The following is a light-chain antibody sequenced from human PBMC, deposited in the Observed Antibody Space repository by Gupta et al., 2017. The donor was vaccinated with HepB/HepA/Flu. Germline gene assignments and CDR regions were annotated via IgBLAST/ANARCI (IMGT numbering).Light chain of an antibody. CDR2: GAS. J-gene: IGKJ4*01. CDR1: QSTNNY. Sequence: DIQMTQSPSSLSASVGDRITITCRASQSTNNYLNWYQQKLGKAPKLLIYGASSLQSGVPSRFSGSGSGTDFTLTITSLQPEDFATYYCQQCDSTALTFGGGTKVEIK. CDR3: QQCDSTALT. V-gene: IGKV1-39*01.